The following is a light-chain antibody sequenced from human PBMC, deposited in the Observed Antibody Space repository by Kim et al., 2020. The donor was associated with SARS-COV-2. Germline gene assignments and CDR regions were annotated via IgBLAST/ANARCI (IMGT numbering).Light chain of an antibody. Sequence: VSLGQGATRPCRASQSIGSNLARYQQKPGPAPRLLGYGASTGATAVPARFSGSGSGTEFTLTISSLQSEDFAVYYCQQYNQWHLTFGGGTKVDIK. J-gene: IGKJ4*01. V-gene: IGKV3-15*01. CDR1: QSIGSN. CDR3: QQYNQWHLT. CDR2: GAS.